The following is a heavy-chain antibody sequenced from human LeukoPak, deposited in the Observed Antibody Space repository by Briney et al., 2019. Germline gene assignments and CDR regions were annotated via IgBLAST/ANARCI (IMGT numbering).Heavy chain of an antibody. CDR1: GGSFSGYY. CDR3: ARSRLRGYCNGDKCYGWFDP. D-gene: IGHD2-15*01. V-gene: IGHV4-34*01. J-gene: IGHJ5*02. Sequence: SETLSLTCGVNGGSFSGYYWNWIRQTPGKGLEWIGEINHSGSTNYNPSLKGRVTISVDTSKNQFSLKLSSVTAADTAVYYCARSRLRGYCNGDKCYGWFDPWGQGTLVTVSS. CDR2: INHSGST.